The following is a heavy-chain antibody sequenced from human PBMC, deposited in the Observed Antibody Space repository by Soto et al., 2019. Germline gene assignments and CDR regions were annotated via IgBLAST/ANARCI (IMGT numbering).Heavy chain of an antibody. J-gene: IGHJ4*02. V-gene: IGHV4-31*03. CDR1: GGSISSGGHY. CDR3: GRGLGGYFHY. D-gene: IGHD1-26*01. Sequence: QVQLQESGPGLVKPSQTLSLTCTVSGGSISSGGHYWSWIRQHPGKGLEWIGYIYYSGSTYYNTSLMRRVTISVDTSNTPCFLKLSSVAAAGTGVYCCGRGLGGYFHYWGQGSLVTVSS. CDR2: IYYSGST.